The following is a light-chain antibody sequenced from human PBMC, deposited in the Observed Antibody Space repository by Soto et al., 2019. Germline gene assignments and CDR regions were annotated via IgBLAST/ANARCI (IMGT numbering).Light chain of an antibody. CDR2: EVS. CDR1: SSDVGGYNY. J-gene: IGLJ1*01. CDR3: SSYTSSSTLV. Sequence: VLTQPASVSGSPGQSITISCTGTSSDVGGYNYVSWYQQRPGKAPKLMIYEVSNRPSGVSNRFSGSKSGNTASLTISGLQAEDEADYYCSSYTSSSTLVFGTGTKVTVL. V-gene: IGLV2-14*01.